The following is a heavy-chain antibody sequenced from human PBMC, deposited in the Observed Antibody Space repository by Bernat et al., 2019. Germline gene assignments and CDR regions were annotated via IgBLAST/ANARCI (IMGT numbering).Heavy chain of an antibody. CDR3: AKDTNMDV. D-gene: IGHD3-3*01. CDR1: GFTFSSYG. CDR2: ISYDGSNK. Sequence: QVQLVESGGGLVQPGRSLRLSCAASGFTFSSYGMHWVRQAPGKGLEWVAVISYDGSNKKYADSVKGRFTISRDNFKTTLYLQMNSQRAEDTAVYYCAKDTNMDVWGKGNTVTVSS. J-gene: IGHJ6*03. V-gene: IGHV3-30*18.